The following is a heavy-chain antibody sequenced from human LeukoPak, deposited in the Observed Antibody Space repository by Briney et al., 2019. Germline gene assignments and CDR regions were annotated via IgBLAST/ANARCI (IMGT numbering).Heavy chain of an antibody. J-gene: IGHJ4*02. CDR3: AGSSVADY. V-gene: IGHV4-59*01. Sequence: SETLSLTCTVSGGSITNYYWSWIRQPPGQGLEWIGYIHYSGSTNYNPSLKSRVTISVDTSKNQFSLKLSSVTAADTAVYYCAGSSVADYWGQGTLVTVSS. CDR1: GGSITNYY. D-gene: IGHD2-15*01. CDR2: IHYSGST.